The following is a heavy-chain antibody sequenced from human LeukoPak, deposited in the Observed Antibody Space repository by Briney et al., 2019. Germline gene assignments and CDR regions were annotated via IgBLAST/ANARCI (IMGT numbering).Heavy chain of an antibody. J-gene: IGHJ4*02. D-gene: IGHD5-18*01. V-gene: IGHV1-2*02. CDR1: GYTFTCYD. CDR2: INPNSGGT. CDR3: AGGRGYSYGPGYYFDY. Sequence: GAAVKVSCKASGYTFTCYDMHWVGQAHGQGLEWMGWINPNSGGTNYAQKFQGRVTMTRDTSTSTVYMELSSLRSEDTAVYYCAGGRGYSYGPGYYFDYWGQGTLVTVSS.